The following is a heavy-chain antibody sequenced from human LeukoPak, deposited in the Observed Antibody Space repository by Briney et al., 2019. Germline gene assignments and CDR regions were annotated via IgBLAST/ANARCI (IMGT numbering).Heavy chain of an antibody. CDR3: AKDHSSSWYYFDY. CDR2: ISGSGGST. Sequence: PGGSLRLSCAASGFTFSRYAMSWVRQAPGKGLEWVSGISGSGGSTYYADSVKGRFTISRDNSKNTLYLQMNSLRAEDTAVYYCAKDHSSSWYYFDYRGQGTLVTVSS. CDR1: GFTFSRYA. D-gene: IGHD6-13*01. J-gene: IGHJ4*02. V-gene: IGHV3-23*01.